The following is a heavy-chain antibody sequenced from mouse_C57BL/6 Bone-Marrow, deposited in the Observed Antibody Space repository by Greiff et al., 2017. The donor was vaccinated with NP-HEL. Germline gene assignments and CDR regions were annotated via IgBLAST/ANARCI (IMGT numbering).Heavy chain of an antibody. CDR1: GFSFNTYA. D-gene: IGHD1-1*01. J-gene: IGHJ3*01. V-gene: IGHV10-1*01. CDR2: IRSKSNNYAT. Sequence: EVQLVESGGGLVQPKGSLKLSCAASGFSFNTYAMNWVRQAPGKGLEWVARIRSKSNNYATYYADSVKDRFTISRDDSESMLYLQMNNLKTEDTAMYYCVRGDYYGSSPPFAYWGQGTLVTVSA. CDR3: VRGDYYGSSPPFAY.